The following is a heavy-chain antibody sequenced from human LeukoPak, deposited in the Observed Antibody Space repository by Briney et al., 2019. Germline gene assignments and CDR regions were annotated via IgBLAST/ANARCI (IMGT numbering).Heavy chain of an antibody. D-gene: IGHD1-26*01. CDR3: AREGGTYVDGMDV. CDR1: GYTFTSYY. CDR2: INPSGGST. V-gene: IGHV1-46*01. J-gene: IGHJ6*02. Sequence: ASVKVSCKASGYTFTSYYMHWVRQAPGQGLEWMGIINPSGGSTSYAQKFQGRVTTTRDTSTSTVYMELSSLRSEDTAVYYCAREGGTYVDGMDVWAQGTTVTVPS.